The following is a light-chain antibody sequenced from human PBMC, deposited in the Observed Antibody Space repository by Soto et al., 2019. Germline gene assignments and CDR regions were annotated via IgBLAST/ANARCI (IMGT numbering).Light chain of an antibody. CDR2: DAS. V-gene: IGKV1-5*01. Sequence: DIQMTQSPSTLSASVGDRVTITCRASQSISSWLAWYQQKPGKAPKLLIHDASSLESGVPSRFSGSGSGTEFTLTISSLQPDDFATYYCQQYNSYRYTFGQGTK. J-gene: IGKJ2*01. CDR1: QSISSW. CDR3: QQYNSYRYT.